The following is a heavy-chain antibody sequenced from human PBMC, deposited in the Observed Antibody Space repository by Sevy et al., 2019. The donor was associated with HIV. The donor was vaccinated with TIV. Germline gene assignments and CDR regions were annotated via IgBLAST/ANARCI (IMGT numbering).Heavy chain of an antibody. D-gene: IGHD2-2*01. J-gene: IGHJ5*02. CDR1: GGSISSGGYY. Sequence: KQSQTLSLTCTVSGGSISSGGYYWSWIRQHPGKGLEWIGYIYYSGSTYYNPSLKSRVTISVDTSKNQFSLKLSSVTAADTALYYCARDIRRWGGEAKDIVVVPAAIDWFDPWGQGTLVTVSS. CDR2: IYYSGST. V-gene: IGHV4-31*03. CDR3: ARDIRRWGGEAKDIVVVPAAIDWFDP.